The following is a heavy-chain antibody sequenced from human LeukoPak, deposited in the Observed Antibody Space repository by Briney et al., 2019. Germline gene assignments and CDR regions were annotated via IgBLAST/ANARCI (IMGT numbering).Heavy chain of an antibody. CDR3: SVTMVRGHGPAPTESDY. Sequence: GASVKVSCKASGYTFTSYGISWVRQAPGQGLEWMGWISAYNGNTNYAQKLQGRVTMTTDTSTSTAYMELRSLRSDDTAVYYCSVTMVRGHGPAPTESDYWGQGTLVTVSS. CDR1: GYTFTSYG. J-gene: IGHJ4*02. D-gene: IGHD3-10*01. CDR2: ISAYNGNT. V-gene: IGHV1-18*01.